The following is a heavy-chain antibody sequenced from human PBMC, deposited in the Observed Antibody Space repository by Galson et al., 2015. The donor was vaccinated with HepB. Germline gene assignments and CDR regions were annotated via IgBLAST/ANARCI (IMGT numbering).Heavy chain of an antibody. Sequence: PALVKPTQTLTLTCTFSGFSLSTSGVGVGWIRQPPGKALEWLALIYWDDDKRYSPSLKSRLTITKDTSKNQVVLTMTNMDPVDTATYYCAHQIWFGDPHYFDYWGQGTLVTVSS. CDR2: IYWDDDK. J-gene: IGHJ4*02. CDR1: GFSLSTSGVG. CDR3: AHQIWFGDPHYFDY. V-gene: IGHV2-5*02. D-gene: IGHD3-10*01.